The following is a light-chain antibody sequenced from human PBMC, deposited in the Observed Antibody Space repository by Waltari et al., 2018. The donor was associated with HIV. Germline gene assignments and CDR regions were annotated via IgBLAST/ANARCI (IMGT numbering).Light chain of an antibody. CDR3: QQYVSLPYT. Sequence: DIQMTQSPSSLSTSVGDRVTITCQASQDINNFLNWYHQKPGKAPKLLIYGASSLKTGVPSIFSGRGSGTDFTFTINTLQPEDIGTYYCQQYVSLPYTFGQGTKLEI. J-gene: IGKJ2*01. V-gene: IGKV1-33*01. CDR2: GAS. CDR1: QDINNF.